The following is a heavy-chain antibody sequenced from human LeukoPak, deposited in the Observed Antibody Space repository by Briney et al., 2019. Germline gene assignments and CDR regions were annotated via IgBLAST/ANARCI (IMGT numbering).Heavy chain of an antibody. D-gene: IGHD3-3*02. CDR3: AREVLVYGLGV. V-gene: IGHV1-2*02. Sequence: GASVKVSCKASGYDFTGHYIHWVRQAPGQGLEWMGWINPSSGVTIYTQKFQGRVTMTRDTAISTAYMELRRLKSDDTAVYYCAREVLVYGLGVWGNGTTVIVSA. J-gene: IGHJ6*04. CDR2: INPSSGVT. CDR1: GYDFTGHY.